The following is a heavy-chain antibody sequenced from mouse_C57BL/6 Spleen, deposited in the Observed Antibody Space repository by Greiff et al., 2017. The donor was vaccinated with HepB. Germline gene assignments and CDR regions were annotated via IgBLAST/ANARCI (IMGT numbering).Heavy chain of an antibody. D-gene: IGHD1-1*01. CDR2: IYPGNSDT. V-gene: IGHV1-5*01. J-gene: IGHJ4*01. CDR3: TRITTVVATDYYAMDY. Sequence: VQLKQSGTVLARPGASVKMSCKTSGYTFTSYWMHWVKQRPGQGLEWIGAIYPGNSDTSYNQKFKGKAKLTAVTSASTAYMELSSLTNEDSAVYYCTRITTVVATDYYAMDYWGQRTSVTVSS. CDR1: GYTFTSYW.